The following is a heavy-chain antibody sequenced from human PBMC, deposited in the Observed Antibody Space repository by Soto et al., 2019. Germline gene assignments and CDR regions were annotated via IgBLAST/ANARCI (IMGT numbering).Heavy chain of an antibody. J-gene: IGHJ4*02. CDR2: IWYDGSLK. CDR1: GFTFTSHG. V-gene: IGHV3-33*01. CDR3: ARDXSGSYRYYDY. Sequence: QVQLVESGGGVVQPGKSLRLSCGASGFTFTSHGMHWVRQAPGXGLEWVAVIWYDGSLKYYADSVKGRFTISRDNSKNTLYLQMKSLRGEDTAVYYCARDXSGSYRYYDYWGQGTLVTVSS. D-gene: IGHD1-26*01.